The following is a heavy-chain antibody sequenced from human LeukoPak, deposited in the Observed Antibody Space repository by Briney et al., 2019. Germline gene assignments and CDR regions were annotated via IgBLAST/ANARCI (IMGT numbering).Heavy chain of an antibody. CDR1: GFTLSDHY. Sequence: GGSLRLSCAASGFTLSDHYMDWVRQAPGKGLEGVGRTRNKVNSYNTEYAACVKGRFTMTREESKHSLYLQMNSLKPEDTAVYYCVSKITTSYYWGQGTLVIVSS. CDR2: TRNKVNSYNT. J-gene: IGHJ4*02. V-gene: IGHV3-72*01. CDR3: VSKITTSYY. D-gene: IGHD3-22*01.